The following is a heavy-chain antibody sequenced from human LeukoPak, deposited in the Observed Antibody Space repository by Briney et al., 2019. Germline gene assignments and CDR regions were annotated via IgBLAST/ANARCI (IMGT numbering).Heavy chain of an antibody. CDR1: GFSYSSYG. CDR2: IRYDGSNK. J-gene: IGHJ5*02. D-gene: IGHD3-9*01. V-gene: IGHV3-30*02. Sequence: GGSLRLSCAASGFSYSSYGMHWVRQAPGKGLEWVAFIRYDGSNKYYADSVKGRFTISRDNSKNTLYLQMNSLRAEDTAVYYCAKDYDILTGYPNNWFDPWGQGTLVTVSS. CDR3: AKDYDILTGYPNNWFDP.